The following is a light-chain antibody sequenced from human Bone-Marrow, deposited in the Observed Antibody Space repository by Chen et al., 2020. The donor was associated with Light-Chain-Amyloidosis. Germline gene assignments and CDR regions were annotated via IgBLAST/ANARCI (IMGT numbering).Light chain of an antibody. CDR2: DDS. CDR3: QVCDRSSDRPV. J-gene: IGLJ3*02. CDR1: NIGSTS. V-gene: IGLV3-21*02. Sequence: SYVLTQPSSVSVAPGQTATIACGGNNIGSTSVHWYPQTPGQAPLLVVYDDSDRPSGIPERLSGSDSGNTATLTISRVEAGDEADDYCQVCDRSSDRPVFGGGTKLTVL.